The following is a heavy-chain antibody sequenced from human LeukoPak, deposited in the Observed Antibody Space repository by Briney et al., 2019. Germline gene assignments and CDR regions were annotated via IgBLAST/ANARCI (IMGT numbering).Heavy chain of an antibody. Sequence: SVKVSCKASGGTFSSYAISWVRQAPGQGLEWMGGIIPIFGTANYAQKFQGRVTITADESTSTAYMELSNLRSEDTAVYYCARGVIVVGRYYFDYWGQGTLVTVSS. CDR3: ARGVIVVGRYYFDY. CDR1: GGTFSSYA. CDR2: IIPIFGTA. D-gene: IGHD3-22*01. V-gene: IGHV1-69*13. J-gene: IGHJ4*02.